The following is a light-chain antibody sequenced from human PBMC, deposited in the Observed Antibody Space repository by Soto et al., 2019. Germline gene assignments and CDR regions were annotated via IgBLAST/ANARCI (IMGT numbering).Light chain of an antibody. CDR1: QSLLHSNGYNY. J-gene: IGKJ1*01. CDR3: MQALQTPRT. Sequence: DIVMTQSPLSLPVSPGEPASISCRSSQSLLHSNGYNYLDWYLQKPGQSPQLLIYLGSNRASGVPDRFSGSGSGTDFTLKISRVEAEDVGVYYCMQALQTPRTLGQGTKVDLK. V-gene: IGKV2-28*01. CDR2: LGS.